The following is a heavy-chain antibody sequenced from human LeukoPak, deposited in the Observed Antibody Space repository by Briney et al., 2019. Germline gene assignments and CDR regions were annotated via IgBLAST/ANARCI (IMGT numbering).Heavy chain of an antibody. CDR1: GFTVSSNY. CDR2: IKQDGSEK. J-gene: IGHJ5*02. D-gene: IGHD2-15*01. V-gene: IGHV3-7*01. Sequence: GGSLRLSCAASGFTVSSNYMSWVRQAPGKGLEWVANIKQDGSEKYYVDSVKGRFTISRDNAKNSLYLQMNSLRAEDTAVYYCVRGSPSTWSWGQGTLVTVSS. CDR3: VRGSPSTWS.